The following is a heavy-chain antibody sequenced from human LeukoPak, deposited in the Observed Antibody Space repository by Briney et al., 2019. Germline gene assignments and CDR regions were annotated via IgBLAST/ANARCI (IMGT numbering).Heavy chain of an antibody. V-gene: IGHV3-30-3*01. J-gene: IGHJ6*02. CDR1: GFTFSNFA. CDR3: ARVRGGRSWYYYGMDV. Sequence: GRSLRLSCAASGFTFSNFAMHWVRQAPGKGLEWVAVISYDGDNEYYADSVKGQFTISRDNSKDRLYLQMNSLRPEDTAMYYCARVRGGRSWYYYGMDVWGRGTTVPSP. CDR2: ISYDGDNE. D-gene: IGHD3-16*01.